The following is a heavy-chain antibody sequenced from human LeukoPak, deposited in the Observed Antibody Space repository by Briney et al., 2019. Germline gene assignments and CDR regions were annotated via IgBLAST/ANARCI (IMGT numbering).Heavy chain of an antibody. CDR2: IYYSGST. D-gene: IGHD3-16*02. Sequence: SETLSLTCAVSGGSISSSSYYWGWIRRPPGKGLGWIGSIYYSGSTYYNPSLKSRVTISVDTSKNQFSLKLSSVTAADTAVYYCARQCMITFGGVIVAYFDYWGQGTLVTVSS. J-gene: IGHJ4*02. CDR1: GGSISSSSYY. CDR3: ARQCMITFGGVIVAYFDY. V-gene: IGHV4-39*01.